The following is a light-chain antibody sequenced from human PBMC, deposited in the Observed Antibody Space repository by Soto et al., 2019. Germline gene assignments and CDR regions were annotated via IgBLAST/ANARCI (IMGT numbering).Light chain of an antibody. V-gene: IGKV3-15*01. Sequence: EIVMTQSPAALSVTPGERATLSCRASQHIGTNLAWFQQKPGQAPRLLIYAASIRATDFPARFSGSGSGTEFTLTISGLQSDDFAVYFCQQYKNWPPWTFGHGTKVEIK. CDR3: QQYKNWPPWT. J-gene: IGKJ1*01. CDR1: QHIGTN. CDR2: AAS.